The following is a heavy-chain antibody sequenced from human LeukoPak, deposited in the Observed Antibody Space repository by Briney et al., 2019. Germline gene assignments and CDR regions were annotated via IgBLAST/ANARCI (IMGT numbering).Heavy chain of an antibody. D-gene: IGHD1-7*01. CDR2: INHSGST. Sequence: PSETLSLTCSVSGGSISSSNYYWGRIRQPPGKGLEWIGEINHSGSTNYNPSLKSRVTISVDTSKNQFSLKLSSVTAADTAVYYCARQRSGGTTPNWGQGTLVTVSS. J-gene: IGHJ4*02. CDR3: ARQRSGGTTPN. V-gene: IGHV4-39*01. CDR1: GGSISSSNYY.